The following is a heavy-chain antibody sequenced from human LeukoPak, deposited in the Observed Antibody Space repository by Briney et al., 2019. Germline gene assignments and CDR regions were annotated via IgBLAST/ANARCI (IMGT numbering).Heavy chain of an antibody. CDR2: IYHSGST. V-gene: IGHV4-38-2*02. D-gene: IGHD2-21*01. CDR1: GYSISSGYY. J-gene: IGHJ5*02. Sequence: SETLSLTCTVSGYSISSGYYWGWIRQPPGKGLEWIGSIYHSGSTYYNPSLKSRVHISVDTSKNQFSLKLSSVTAADTAVYYCARDLAYCGGDCYSWGQGTLVTVSS. CDR3: ARDLAYCGGDCYS.